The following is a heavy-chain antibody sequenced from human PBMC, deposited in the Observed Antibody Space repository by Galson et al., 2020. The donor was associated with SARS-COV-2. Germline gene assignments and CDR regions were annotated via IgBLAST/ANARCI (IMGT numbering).Heavy chain of an antibody. CDR2: INSGGGAG. CDR1: GHTFTNSH. J-gene: IGHJ4*02. Sequence: ASVKVSCRASGHTFTNSHMHWVRQAPGQALEWMGIINSGGGAGIYSQKFQDRLTISADTSTTTVYMELSSLRSEDTAVYYCAGEKVSGSFAYANDYWGQGTLVTVSS. D-gene: IGHD3-16*01. V-gene: IGHV1-46*01. CDR3: AGEKVSGSFAYANDY.